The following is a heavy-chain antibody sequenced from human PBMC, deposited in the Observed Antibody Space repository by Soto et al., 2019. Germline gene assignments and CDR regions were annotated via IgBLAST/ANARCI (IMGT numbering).Heavy chain of an antibody. J-gene: IGHJ5*01. V-gene: IGHV3-23*01. D-gene: IGHD5-12*01. CDR2: ISGSGGST. Sequence: EVQLLESGGGFVHPGGSLRLSCAASGFTFSNYAMSWVRQAPGRGLEWVSAISGSGGSTYYSDSVKGRFTISRDNSKNTLSLQVNSLNAEDTALYYCARDSKWLIINGNWFDSWGQGTLVTVSS. CDR1: GFTFSNYA. CDR3: ARDSKWLIINGNWFDS.